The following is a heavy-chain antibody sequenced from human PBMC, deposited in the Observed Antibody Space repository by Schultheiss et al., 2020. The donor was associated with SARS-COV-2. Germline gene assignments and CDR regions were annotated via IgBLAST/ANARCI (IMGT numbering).Heavy chain of an antibody. J-gene: IGHJ4*02. CDR1: GFTFSSYA. Sequence: GVSLRLSCAASGFTFSSYAMSWVRQAPGKGLEWVSAISGSGGSTYYADSVKGRFTISRDNSKNTLYLQMNSLRAEDTAVYYCVKDRGVTTYYFDYWGQGTLVTVSS. CDR3: VKDRGVTTYYFDY. CDR2: ISGSGGST. D-gene: IGHD4-17*01. V-gene: IGHV3-23*01.